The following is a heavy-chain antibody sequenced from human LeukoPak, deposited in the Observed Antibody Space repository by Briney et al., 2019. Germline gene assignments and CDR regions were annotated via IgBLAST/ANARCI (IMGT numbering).Heavy chain of an antibody. CDR1: GYTFTGYG. V-gene: IGHV1-18*01. J-gene: IGHJ4*02. Sequence: ASVKVSCKASGYTFTGYGITWVRQAPGQGLEWMAWISAYNGKTNYAQRFQGRVTMTTDTSTSTAYMELRSLRSDDTAVYYCARDGPDYGDYINFDYWGQGTLVTVSS. CDR2: ISAYNGKT. CDR3: ARDGPDYGDYINFDY. D-gene: IGHD4-17*01.